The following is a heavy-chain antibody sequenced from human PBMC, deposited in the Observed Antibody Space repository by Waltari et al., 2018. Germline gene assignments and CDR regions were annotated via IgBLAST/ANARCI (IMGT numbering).Heavy chain of an antibody. CDR3: ARVIAAAGAFDI. CDR2: IYYSGST. CDR1: GGSISSYY. Sequence: QVQLQESGPGLVKPSETLSLTCTVSGGSISSYYWSWFRQPPGKGLEWIGYIYYSGSTNYNPSLKSRVTISVDTSKNQFSLKLSSVTAADTAVYYCARVIAAAGAFDIWGQGTMVTVSS. J-gene: IGHJ3*02. D-gene: IGHD6-13*01. V-gene: IGHV4-59*01.